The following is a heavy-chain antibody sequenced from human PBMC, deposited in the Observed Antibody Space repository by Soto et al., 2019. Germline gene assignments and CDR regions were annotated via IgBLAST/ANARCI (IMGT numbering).Heavy chain of an antibody. Sequence: QLQLQESGSGLVKPSQTLSLTCAVSGGSISSGGYSWSWIRQPPGKGLEWIGYIYHSGSTYYNPSLKSRVTISVDRSKNQVSLKLSSVTAAATAVYYCARVNYDYVWGSYRPYGMDVWGQGTTVTVSS. D-gene: IGHD3-16*02. CDR1: GGSISSGGYS. J-gene: IGHJ6*02. CDR2: IYHSGST. CDR3: ARVNYDYVWGSYRPYGMDV. V-gene: IGHV4-30-2*01.